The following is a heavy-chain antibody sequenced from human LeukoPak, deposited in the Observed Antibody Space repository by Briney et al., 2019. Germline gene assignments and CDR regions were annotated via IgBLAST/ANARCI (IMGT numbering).Heavy chain of an antibody. CDR3: ARGGIQVSGIEEFDY. J-gene: IGHJ4*02. V-gene: IGHV3-13*01. D-gene: IGHD6-19*01. Sequence: GGSLRLSCAASGFTFIDYDMHWVRQVIGKGLEWVSAIGIRGDTHYSGSVKGRFTISRENAESSLYLQMNSLRAEDTSVYYCARGGIQVSGIEEFDYLGQGTLVTVSS. CDR1: GFTFIDYD. CDR2: IGIRGDT.